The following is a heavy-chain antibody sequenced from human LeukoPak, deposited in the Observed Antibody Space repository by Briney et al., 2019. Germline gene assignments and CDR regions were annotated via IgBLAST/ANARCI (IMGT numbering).Heavy chain of an antibody. D-gene: IGHD3-22*01. Sequence: GGSLRLSCAASGFTVSSNYMSWVRQAPGKGLEWVSSISSSSSFIYYVDSVKGRFTISRDNAKNSLYLQMNSLRAEDTAVYYCASRPYDNSGYYYVWGQGTLVTVSS. CDR2: ISSSSSFI. CDR3: ASRPYDNSGYYYV. J-gene: IGHJ4*02. CDR1: GFTVSSNY. V-gene: IGHV3-21*01.